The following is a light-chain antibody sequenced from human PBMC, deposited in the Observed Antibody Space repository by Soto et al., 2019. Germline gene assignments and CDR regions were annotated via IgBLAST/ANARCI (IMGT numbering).Light chain of an antibody. CDR2: DAT. CDR1: QDISNY. J-gene: IGKJ3*01. CDR3: QQYDNLPPFT. Sequence: DIQMTQSPSSLSASVGDRVTITCQASQDISNYLNWYQQKPGKAPKLLIYDATNLETGVPSRFSGSGSGTEFTFTISNLQPEDIATYYCQQYDNLPPFTFGPGTKVHIK. V-gene: IGKV1-33*01.